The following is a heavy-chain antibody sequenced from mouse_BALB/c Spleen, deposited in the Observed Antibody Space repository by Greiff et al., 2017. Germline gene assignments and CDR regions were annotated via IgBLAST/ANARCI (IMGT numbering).Heavy chain of an antibody. D-gene: IGHD2-10*02. CDR3: ATGYGNYEGYFDY. J-gene: IGHJ2*01. V-gene: IGHV2-2*02. CDR1: GFSLTSYG. CDR2: IWSGGST. Sequence: VQRVESGPGLVQPSQSLSITCTVSGFSLTSYGVHWVRQSPGKGLEWLGVIWSGGSTDYNAAFISRLSISKDNSKSQVFFKMNSLQANDTAIYYCATGYGNYEGYFDYWGQGTTLTVSS.